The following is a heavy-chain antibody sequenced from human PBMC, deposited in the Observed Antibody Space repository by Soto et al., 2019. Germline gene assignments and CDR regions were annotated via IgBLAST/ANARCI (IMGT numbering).Heavy chain of an antibody. CDR3: ARLPLRIAARPPYYYYGMDV. D-gene: IGHD6-6*01. J-gene: IGHJ6*02. V-gene: IGHV1-18*01. CDR1: GYTFTSYG. Sequence: GASVKVSCKGCGYTFTSYGIRWVGQAPGQGLEGMGWISAYNGNTNYAQKLQGRVTMTTDTSTSTAYMELRSLRSDDTAVYYCARLPLRIAARPPYYYYGMDVWGQGTTVTVSS. CDR2: ISAYNGNT.